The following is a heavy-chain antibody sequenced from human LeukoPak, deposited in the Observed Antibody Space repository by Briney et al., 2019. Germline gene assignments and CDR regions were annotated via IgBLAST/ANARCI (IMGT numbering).Heavy chain of an antibody. CDR1: GGSFSGYY. Sequence: SETLSHTGDVYGGSFSGYYWRWVRQPPGKGPEWVGEINHSGSTNYIPSLKSRVTISVDTSKNQFSLKLSSVTAADTAVYYCARGLVIKYYYYYYMDVWGKGTTVTVSS. CDR3: ARGLVIKYYYYYYMDV. CDR2: INHSGST. D-gene: IGHD3-9*01. J-gene: IGHJ6*03. V-gene: IGHV4-34*01.